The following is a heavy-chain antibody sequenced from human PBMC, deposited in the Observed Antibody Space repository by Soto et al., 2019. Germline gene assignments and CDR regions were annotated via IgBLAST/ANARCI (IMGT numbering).Heavy chain of an antibody. CDR2: IYPGDSDT. CDR1: GYIFTSYW. D-gene: IGHD5-12*01. CDR3: ARHGCFGYNRVHRYVFDF. Sequence: PGESLKISCQASGYIFTSYWIAWVRQKPGKGLEWMGIIYPGDSDTTYSPSFQGQVTISADMSSNTAYLQWSGLKASDTAMYYCARHGCFGYNRVHRYVFDFPARRTLVTGSS. J-gene: IGHJ3*01. V-gene: IGHV5-51*01.